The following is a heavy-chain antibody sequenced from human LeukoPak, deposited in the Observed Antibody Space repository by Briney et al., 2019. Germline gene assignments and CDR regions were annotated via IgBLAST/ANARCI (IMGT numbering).Heavy chain of an antibody. D-gene: IGHD5-24*01. V-gene: IGHV4-59*01. CDR1: GGSISSYY. CDR3: ARVYRRDGYNLVSGYFDY. CDR2: IYYSGST. Sequence: PSETLSLTCTVSGGSISSYYWSWIRQPPGKGLEWIGYIYYSGSTNYNPSLKSRATISVDTSKNQFSLKLSSVTAADTAVYYCARVYRRDGYNLVSGYFDYWGQGTLVTVSS. J-gene: IGHJ4*02.